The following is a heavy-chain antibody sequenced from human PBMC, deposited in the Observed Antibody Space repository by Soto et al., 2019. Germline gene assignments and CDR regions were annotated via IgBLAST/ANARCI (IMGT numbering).Heavy chain of an antibody. CDR1: GYSLTTYW. V-gene: IGHV5-51*01. D-gene: IGHD4-17*01. CDR2: IYLSDSDT. Sequence: GESLKIPCKTSGYSLTTYWFAWVRQMPGKGLEWMGIIYLSDSDTIYSPSAQGHFTISADKSIKTAYLQWSSLKASDTAIYYCATTFDYDAYFDPWGQGTQVTSPS. J-gene: IGHJ5*02. CDR3: ATTFDYDAYFDP.